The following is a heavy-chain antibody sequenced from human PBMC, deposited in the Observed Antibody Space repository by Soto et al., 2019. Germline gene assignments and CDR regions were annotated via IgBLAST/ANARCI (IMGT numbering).Heavy chain of an antibody. V-gene: IGHV4-4*02. CDR2: IYHSGST. D-gene: IGHD3-16*01. J-gene: IGHJ6*02. Sequence: QVQLQESGPGLVKPSGTLSLTCAVSGGSISSSNWWSWVRPPPGKGLEWIGEIYHSGSTNYNPSLKSRVTISVDKSKNQFSLKLGSVTASDMAVYYCARLPAESYALNYYYGMDVCGQGTTVTVSS. CDR1: GGSISSSNW. CDR3: ARLPAESYALNYYYGMDV.